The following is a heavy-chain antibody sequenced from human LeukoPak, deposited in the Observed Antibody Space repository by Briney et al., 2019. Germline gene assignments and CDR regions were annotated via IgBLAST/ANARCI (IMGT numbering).Heavy chain of an antibody. J-gene: IGHJ4*02. D-gene: IGHD6-19*01. CDR3: ARELSGWYEY. CDR2: INHSGST. Sequence: SETLSLTCAVYGGSFSGYYWSWIRQPPGKGLEWIREINHSGSTNYNPSLKSRVTISVDTSKNQFSLKLSSVTAADTAVYYCARELSGWYEYWGQGTLVTVSS. CDR1: GGSFSGYY. V-gene: IGHV4-34*01.